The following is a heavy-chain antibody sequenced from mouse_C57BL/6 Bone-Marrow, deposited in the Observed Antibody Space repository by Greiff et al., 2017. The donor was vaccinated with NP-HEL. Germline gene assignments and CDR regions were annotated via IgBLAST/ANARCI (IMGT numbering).Heavy chain of an antibody. CDR1: GYTFTGYW. CDR2: ILPGSGST. J-gene: IGHJ1*03. CDR3: ARGFGDYYGSSDWYFDV. D-gene: IGHD1-1*01. V-gene: IGHV1-9*01. Sequence: QVQLKESGAELMKPGASVKLSCKATGYTFTGYWIEWVKQRPGHGLEWIGEILPGSGSTNYYEKFKGKATFTADTSSNTAYMQLSSLTTDDSALYACARGFGDYYGSSDWYFDVGGRGTTVTVSA.